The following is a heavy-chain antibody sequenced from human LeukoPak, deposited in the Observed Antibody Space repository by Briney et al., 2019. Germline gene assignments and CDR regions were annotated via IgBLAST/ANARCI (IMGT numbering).Heavy chain of an antibody. D-gene: IGHD6-13*01. CDR3: ARMTYSSSWYYFDY. CDR1: GGSISSSSYY. J-gene: IGHJ4*02. V-gene: IGHV4-61*02. Sequence: KPSETLSLTCTVSGGSISSSSYYWSWIRQPAGKGLEWIVRIHTSGSTNYNPSLKSRVTMSVDTSKNQFSLKLSSVTAADTAVYYCARMTYSSSWYYFDYWGQGTLVTVSS. CDR2: IHTSGST.